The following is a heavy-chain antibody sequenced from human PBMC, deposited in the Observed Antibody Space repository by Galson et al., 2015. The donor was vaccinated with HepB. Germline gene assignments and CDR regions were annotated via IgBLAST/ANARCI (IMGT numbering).Heavy chain of an antibody. CDR2: ISSSSSTI. V-gene: IGHV3-48*02. CDR1: GFTFSSYS. D-gene: IGHD5-18*01. J-gene: IGHJ6*02. CDR3: ARGMDSYGPYYYYYYGMDV. Sequence: SLRLSCAASGFTFSSYSMNWVRQAPGKGLEWVSYISSSSSTIYYADSVKGRFTISRDNAKNSLYLQMNSLRDEDTAVYYCARGMDSYGPYYYYYYGMDVWGQGTTVTVSS.